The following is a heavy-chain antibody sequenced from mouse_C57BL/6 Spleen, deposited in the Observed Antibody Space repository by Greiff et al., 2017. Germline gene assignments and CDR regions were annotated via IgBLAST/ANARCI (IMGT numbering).Heavy chain of an antibody. J-gene: IGHJ2*01. V-gene: IGHV1-4*01. CDR2: INPSSGYT. CDR3: ARSWQYYFDY. Sequence: QVHVKQSGAELARPGASVKMSCKASGYTFTSYTMHWVKQRPGQGLEWIGYINPSSGYTKYNQKFKDKATLTADKSSSTAYMQLSSLTSEDSAVYYCARSWQYYFDYWGQGTTLTVSS. CDR1: GYTFTSYT. D-gene: IGHD6-1*01.